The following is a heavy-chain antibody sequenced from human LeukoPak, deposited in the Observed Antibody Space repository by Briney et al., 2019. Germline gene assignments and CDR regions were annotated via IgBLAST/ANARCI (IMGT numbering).Heavy chain of an antibody. D-gene: IGHD3-10*01. CDR1: GNFIIRGYS. V-gene: IGHV4-38-2*01. J-gene: IGHJ4*02. CDR3: AGNTSTWSRLGETQSAPQCFDC. CDR2: IYNTGGT. Sequence: PSETPSLSCGVSGNFIIRGYSWAWFARPPGKGREWIGIIYNTGGTYSNRTLKSGTTSTDTSKKKISLNLSSMTSADTTLYYFAGNTSTWSRLGETQSAPQCFDCWVEGAMV.